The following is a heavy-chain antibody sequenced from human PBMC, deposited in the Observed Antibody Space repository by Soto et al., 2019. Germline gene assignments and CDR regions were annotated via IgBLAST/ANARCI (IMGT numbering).Heavy chain of an antibody. CDR3: AKDRYSGTYPTDFDY. J-gene: IGHJ4*02. D-gene: IGHD1-26*01. Sequence: GGSLRLSCAGSGFTFSSYGIHFFRHAPCKGLEWVALISYDGGNEKYTESVKDRFTISRDDSHNVAYLQMSSLRTEDTAMYYCAKDRYSGTYPTDFDYWGQGSLVTVSS. CDR2: ISYDGGNE. V-gene: IGHV3-30*18. CDR1: GFTFSSYG.